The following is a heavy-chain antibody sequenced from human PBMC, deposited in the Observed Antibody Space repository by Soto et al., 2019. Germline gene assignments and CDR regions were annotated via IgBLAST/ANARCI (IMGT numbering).Heavy chain of an antibody. CDR1: GFTFSSYG. CDR3: AKDRRHGYSSGWSEYFQH. CDR2: ISGSGGST. D-gene: IGHD6-19*01. V-gene: IGHV3-23*01. Sequence: PAGSLRLSCASSGFTFSSYGMICVRQSPADVLEWVSAISGSGGSTYYADSVKGRFTISRDNSKNTLYLQMNSLRAEDTAVYYCAKDRRHGYSSGWSEYFQHWGQGTLVTV. J-gene: IGHJ1*01.